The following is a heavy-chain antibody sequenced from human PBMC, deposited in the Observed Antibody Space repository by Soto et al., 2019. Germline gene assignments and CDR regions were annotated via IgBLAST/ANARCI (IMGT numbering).Heavy chain of an antibody. Sequence: SETLSLTCTVSGGSISSSSYYWGWIRQPPGKGLEWIGSIYYSGSTYYNPSLKSRVTISVDTSKNQFSLKLSSVTAADTAVYYCARGITIFGVAPGGDYWGQGTLVTVSS. D-gene: IGHD3-3*01. CDR1: GGSISSSSYY. CDR2: IYYSGST. J-gene: IGHJ4*02. V-gene: IGHV4-39*01. CDR3: ARGITIFGVAPGGDY.